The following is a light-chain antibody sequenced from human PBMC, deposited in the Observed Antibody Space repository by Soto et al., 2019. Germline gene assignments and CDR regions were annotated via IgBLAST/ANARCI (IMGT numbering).Light chain of an antibody. CDR3: QQYGSSPCT. CDR1: QNVSSSY. Sequence: EIVLTQSPGTLSLSPGERATLSCRASQNVSSSYLAWYRQKPGQAPRLLIYGASSRATGIPDRVSGSGSGTDFTLTISRLEPEDFAVYYCQQYGSSPCTFGQGTKLEIK. CDR2: GAS. J-gene: IGKJ2*02. V-gene: IGKV3-20*01.